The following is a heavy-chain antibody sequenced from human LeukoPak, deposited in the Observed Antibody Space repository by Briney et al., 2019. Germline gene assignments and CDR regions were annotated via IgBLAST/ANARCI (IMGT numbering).Heavy chain of an antibody. CDR3: AKSNGERSRQHAFDF. V-gene: IGHV3-33*06. CDR1: GFTFSTYL. J-gene: IGHJ3*01. Sequence: PGGSLRLSCAASGFTFSTYLMHWVRQAPGKGLDWVAIIWHDGSTKYYADSVKGRFTISRDNSKNTLYLEMNSLRAEDTALYFCAKSNGERSRQHAFDFWGQGTMVTVSS. CDR2: IWHDGSTK. D-gene: IGHD4-11*01.